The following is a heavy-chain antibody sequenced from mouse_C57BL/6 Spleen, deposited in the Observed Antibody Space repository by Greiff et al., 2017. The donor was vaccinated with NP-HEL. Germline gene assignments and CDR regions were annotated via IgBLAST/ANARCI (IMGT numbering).Heavy chain of an antibody. D-gene: IGHD1-1*01. CDR1: GYTFTSYW. V-gene: IGHV1-64*01. CDR2: IHPNSGST. J-gene: IGHJ1*03. CDR3: ARRASTVVGHWYFDV. Sequence: VQLQQPGAELVKPGASVKLSCKASGYTFTSYWMHWVKQRPGQGLEWIGMIHPNSGSTNYNEKFKSKATLTVDKSSSTAYMQLSSLTSEDSAVYYCARRASTVVGHWYFDVWGTGTTVTVSS.